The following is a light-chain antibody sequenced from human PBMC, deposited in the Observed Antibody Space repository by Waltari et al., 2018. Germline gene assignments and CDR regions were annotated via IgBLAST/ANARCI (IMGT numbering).Light chain of an antibody. J-gene: IGKJ1*01. Sequence: VIWMTQSPSLLSASTGDRVTITCRTSQDINIYLAWYKQKPGKAPDLLIDGASTLQSGVPSRFSGSGSGTDFTLTISRLQSEDFATYYCQHYHSFPHTFGQGTKVEIK. CDR1: QDINIY. V-gene: IGKV1D-8*01. CDR2: GAS. CDR3: QHYHSFPHT.